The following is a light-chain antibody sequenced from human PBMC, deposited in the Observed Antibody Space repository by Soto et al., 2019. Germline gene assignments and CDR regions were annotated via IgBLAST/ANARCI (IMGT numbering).Light chain of an antibody. CDR2: GAS. CDR1: QSVSSTY. Sequence: EIVLTQSPGTLSLSPVERATLSCMASQSVSSTYLAWYQQKPVQAPRLLIYGASSRATGIPDRFSGSGSGIDFTLTISRLEPEDFAVYYCHQHRSSPSITFGQGTRLEIK. CDR3: HQHRSSPSIT. V-gene: IGKV3-20*01. J-gene: IGKJ5*01.